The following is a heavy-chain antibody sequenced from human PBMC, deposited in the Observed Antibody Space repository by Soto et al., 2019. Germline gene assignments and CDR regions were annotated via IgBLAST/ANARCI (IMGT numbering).Heavy chain of an antibody. CDR3: ERDRHNSGY. V-gene: IGHV4-59*01. CDR2: IYYSGIT. CDR1: GGSITNYY. J-gene: IGHJ4*02. Sequence: KTSETLSLTCTVSGGSITNYYWSWFRQPPGKGLEWIGYIYYSGITNYNPSLKSRVTISVDPSKNQFSLKLRSVTSADTAVYYCERDRHNSGYWGQGTLVTVSS. D-gene: IGHD6-19*01.